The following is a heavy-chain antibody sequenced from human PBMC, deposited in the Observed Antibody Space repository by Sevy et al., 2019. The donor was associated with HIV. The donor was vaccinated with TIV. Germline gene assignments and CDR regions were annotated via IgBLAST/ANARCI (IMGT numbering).Heavy chain of an antibody. D-gene: IGHD6-13*01. J-gene: IGHJ6*02. CDR2: IIPVFGTA. CDR3: AGMIAAAGDYYYYGMDV. CDR1: GGTFSSYA. Sequence: GPSVKVSCKASGGTFSSYASSWVRQAPGQGLEWMGGIIPVFGTANYAQKFQGRVTITADESTSTAYMELSSLRSEDTAVYYCAGMIAAAGDYYYYGMDVWGQGTTVTVSS. V-gene: IGHV1-69*13.